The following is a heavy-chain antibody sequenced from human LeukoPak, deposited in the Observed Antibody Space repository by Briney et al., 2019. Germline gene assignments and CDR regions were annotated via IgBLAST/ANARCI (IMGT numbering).Heavy chain of an antibody. D-gene: IGHD3-10*01. CDR1: GFTFNYYW. Sequence: GGSLRLSCAASGFTFNYYWLTWVRQAPGKGLEWVANIQQDGSEKYYVDSVKGRFIISRDNAKNSLYLQMNSLRAEDTAVYYCARVRKLRTRGVMDPLDYRGQGTLVTVSS. J-gene: IGHJ4*02. CDR2: IQQDGSEK. V-gene: IGHV3-7*01. CDR3: ARVRKLRTRGVMDPLDY.